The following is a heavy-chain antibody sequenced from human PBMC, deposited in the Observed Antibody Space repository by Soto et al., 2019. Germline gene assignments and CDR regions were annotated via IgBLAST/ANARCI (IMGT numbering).Heavy chain of an antibody. D-gene: IGHD2-15*01. J-gene: IGHJ4*02. CDR1: GFTFSVYK. CDR2: ISNNGDSS. Sequence: VGSLRVSCSDSGFTFSVYKMHWVRQAPGKGLDYVSGISNNGDSSSYADSVKGRFTISRDNSKNTLYFEMSSLKPEDTAVYYCVPGKLLPFEYWGQGTQVTVSS. V-gene: IGHV3-64D*08. CDR3: VPGKLLPFEY.